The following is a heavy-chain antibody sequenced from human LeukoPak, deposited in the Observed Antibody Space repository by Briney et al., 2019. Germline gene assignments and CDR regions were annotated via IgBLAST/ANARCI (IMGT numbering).Heavy chain of an antibody. D-gene: IGHD6-19*01. CDR1: GGSISSYY. CDR3: ARAVVAGTCWFDP. CDR2: IYYSGST. V-gene: IGHV4-59*01. Sequence: PSETLSLTCTVSGGSISSYYWSWIRQPPGKGLEWIGYIYYSGSTNYNPSLKSRVTISVDTSKNQFSLKLSSVTAADTAVYYCARAVVAGTCWFDPWGQGTLVTVSS. J-gene: IGHJ5*02.